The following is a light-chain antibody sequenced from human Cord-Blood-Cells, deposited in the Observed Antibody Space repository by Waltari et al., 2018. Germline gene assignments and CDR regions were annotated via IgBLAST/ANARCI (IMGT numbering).Light chain of an antibody. Sequence: NFMLTQPHPVSESPGKTVTISCTRSSGSIASNYVQWYQQRPGSSPTTVICEDNQRPAGVPDRFSGSIDSSSNSASLTISGLKTEDEADYYCQSYDSSTLVFGGGTKLTVL. CDR3: QSYDSSTLV. V-gene: IGLV6-57*01. CDR2: EDN. CDR1: SGSIASNY. J-gene: IGLJ3*02.